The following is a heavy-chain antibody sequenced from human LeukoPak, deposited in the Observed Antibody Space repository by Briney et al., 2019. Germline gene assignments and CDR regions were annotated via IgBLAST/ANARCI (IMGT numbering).Heavy chain of an antibody. D-gene: IGHD3-3*01. CDR2: IYSGGST. CDR1: GFTVSSNY. V-gene: IGHV3-66*01. Sequence: PGGSLRLSCAASGFTVSSNYMSWVRQAPGKGLEWVSVIYSGGSTYYADSVKGRFTISRDNSKNTLYLQMNSLRAEDTAVYYCAKEGERYYDFWSGTDYWGQGTLVTVSS. CDR3: AKEGERYYDFWSGTDY. J-gene: IGHJ4*02.